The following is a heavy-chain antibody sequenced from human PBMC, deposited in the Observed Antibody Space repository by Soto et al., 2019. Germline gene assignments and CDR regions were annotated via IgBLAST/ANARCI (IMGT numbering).Heavy chain of an antibody. D-gene: IGHD6-13*01. Sequence: QVSLVQSGPEVKKPGASVKVSCKASGYTFINYGVSWVRQAPGQGLEWMGWISAYNGDKKYAQNVQGRVTLTTDTSTSTAYMEMRTLRSDDTAAYYCARDGPHIPAVGDVWGQVTTVTVSS. V-gene: IGHV1-18*01. J-gene: IGHJ6*02. CDR2: ISAYNGDK. CDR3: ARDGPHIPAVGDV. CDR1: GYTFINYG.